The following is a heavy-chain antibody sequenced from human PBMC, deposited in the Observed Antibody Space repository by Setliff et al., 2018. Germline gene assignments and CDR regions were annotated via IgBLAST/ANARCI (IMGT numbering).Heavy chain of an antibody. CDR3: ARTCSGSGCYAGLES. CDR2: IWDDGGNK. CDR1: GFTFSSYR. J-gene: IGHJ4*02. V-gene: IGHV3-33*08. Sequence: GGSLRLSCAASGFTFSSYRMHWVRQAPGKGLEGVAVIWDDGGNKYHADSVKGRFTISRDNSKNTLDLQMNSLRPEDTAVYYCARTCSGSGCYAGLESWGQGTPVTVSS. D-gene: IGHD2-15*01.